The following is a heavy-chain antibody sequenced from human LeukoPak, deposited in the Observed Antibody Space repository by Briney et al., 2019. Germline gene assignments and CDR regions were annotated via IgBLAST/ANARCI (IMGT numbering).Heavy chain of an antibody. Sequence: PSETLSLTCTVSGGSINFYYWHWMRQPPGRGLEWIGHTFYSGNAKYNPSLESRVTISVDRSKNQISLNLSSVTAADTAVYYCARGDLGYCSGGSCYLYYFDYWGQGTLVTVSS. D-gene: IGHD2-15*01. V-gene: IGHV4-59*01. CDR1: GGSINFYY. J-gene: IGHJ4*02. CDR3: ARGDLGYCSGGSCYLYYFDY. CDR2: TFYSGNA.